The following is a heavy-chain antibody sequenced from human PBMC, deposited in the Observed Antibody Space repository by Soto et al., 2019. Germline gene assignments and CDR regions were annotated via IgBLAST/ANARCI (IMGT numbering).Heavy chain of an antibody. D-gene: IGHD1-1*01. V-gene: IGHV3-33*01. CDR3: ARDDAFGNENAFDL. J-gene: IGHJ3*01. Sequence: GGSLRLSCAVSGFSFRTYGFHWVRQPPGKGLEWVAVISPKGHSDSVEGRFTISRDNSKDTLYLQMNNLRAEDTAVYYCARDDAFGNENAFDLWGQGTMVTVSS. CDR1: GFSFRTYG. CDR2: ISPK.